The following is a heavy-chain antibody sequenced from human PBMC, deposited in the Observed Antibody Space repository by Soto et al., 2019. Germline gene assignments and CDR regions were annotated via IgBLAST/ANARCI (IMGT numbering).Heavy chain of an antibody. D-gene: IGHD3-16*01. CDR3: VGALTYEVPYYYYGMDV. CDR2: IKQGGNEK. Sequence: GGSLRPSCEASGFMFSTYLMSWVRQAPGKGLEWVANIKQGGNEKFYVDSVKGRFTISRDNAKKSLFLQMNSLRPEDTAVYYCVGALTYEVPYYYYGMDVWGQGTTVTVSS. J-gene: IGHJ6*02. CDR1: GFMFSTYL. V-gene: IGHV3-7*01.